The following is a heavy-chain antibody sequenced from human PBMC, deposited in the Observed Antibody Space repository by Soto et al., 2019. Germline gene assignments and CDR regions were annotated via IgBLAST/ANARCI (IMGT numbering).Heavy chain of an antibody. V-gene: IGHV4-34*01. CDR1: GGSFSGYY. J-gene: IGHJ6*03. D-gene: IGHD4-17*01. Sequence: PSQTLSLTCAVYGGSFSGYYWSWIRQPPGKGLEWIGEINHSGSTNYNPSLKSRVTISVDTSKNQFSLKLSSVTAADTAVYYCRYGENYYYYYMDVCGKGTTVTVSS. CDR3: RYGENYYYYYMDV. CDR2: INHSGST.